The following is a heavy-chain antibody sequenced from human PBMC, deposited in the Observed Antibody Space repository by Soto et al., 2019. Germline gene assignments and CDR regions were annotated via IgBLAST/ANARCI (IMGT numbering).Heavy chain of an antibody. CDR1: GFTFSSYG. CDR2: ISYDGSNK. V-gene: IGHV3-30*18. D-gene: IGHD6-25*01. Sequence: GGSLRLSCAASGFTFSSYGMHWVRQAPGKGLEWVAVISYDGSNKYYADSVKGRFTISRDNSKNTLYLQMNSLRAEDTAVYYCAKDHPRGGSLDYWGQGTLVTVSS. CDR3: AKDHPRGGSLDY. J-gene: IGHJ4*02.